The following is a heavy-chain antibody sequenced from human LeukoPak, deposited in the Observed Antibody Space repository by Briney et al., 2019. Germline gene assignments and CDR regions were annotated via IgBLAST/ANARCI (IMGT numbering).Heavy chain of an antibody. J-gene: IGHJ4*02. D-gene: IGHD3-10*01. CDR3: ARGREGYYYGSGSYSSLDY. CDR1: DGSINSYY. V-gene: IGHV4-59*12. Sequence: PSETLSLTCSVSDGSINSYYWNWIRRPPGKGLEWIGYIYYNGNTNYSPSLKSRVTISVDTSKNQFSLKLSSVTAADAAVYYCARGREGYYYGSGSYSSLDYWGQGTLVTVSS. CDR2: IYYNGNT.